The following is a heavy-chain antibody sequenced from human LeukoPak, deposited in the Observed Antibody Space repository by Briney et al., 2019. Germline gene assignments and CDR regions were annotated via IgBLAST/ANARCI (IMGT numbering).Heavy chain of an antibody. CDR1: GGSISSYY. Sequence: PSETLSLTCTVSGGSISSYYWGWIRQPPGKGLEWIGYIYYSGSTNYNPSLKSRVTISVDTSKNQFSLKLSSVTAADTAVYYCARRATTGAPYYFDYWGQGTLVTASS. CDR3: ARRATTGAPYYFDY. D-gene: IGHD1-1*01. J-gene: IGHJ4*02. CDR2: IYYSGST. V-gene: IGHV4-59*08.